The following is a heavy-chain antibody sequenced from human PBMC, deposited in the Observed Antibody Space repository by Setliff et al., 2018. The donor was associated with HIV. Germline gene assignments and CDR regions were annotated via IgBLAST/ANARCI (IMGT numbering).Heavy chain of an antibody. J-gene: IGHJ4*02. Sequence: PGGSLRLSCAASGFDFSSHAMSWVRQAPGKGLEWVSSISSSSSYIYYADSVKGRFTISRDNAKNSLYLQMNSLRAEDTAVYYCAKGDARGGYHYFAYWGQGTLVTVSS. CDR3: AKGDARGGYHYFAY. D-gene: IGHD2-15*01. V-gene: IGHV3-21*01. CDR1: GFDFSSHA. CDR2: ISSSSSYI.